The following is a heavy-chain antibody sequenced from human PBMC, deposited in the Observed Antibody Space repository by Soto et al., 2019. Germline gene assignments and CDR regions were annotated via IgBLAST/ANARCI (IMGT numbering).Heavy chain of an antibody. D-gene: IGHD5-12*01. CDR1: GFTFSDYY. CDR2: ISSIGTTT. Sequence: QVQLVESGGGLVKPGGSLRLSCAASGFTFSDYYMSWIRQAPGKGLEWVSYISSIGTTTYYADSVKGRFTISRDNAKNSLYLQMNSLRAEDTVVYYCARGSLSGLYWYFDLWGRGTLVTVSS. CDR3: ARGSLSGLYWYFDL. V-gene: IGHV3-11*01. J-gene: IGHJ2*01.